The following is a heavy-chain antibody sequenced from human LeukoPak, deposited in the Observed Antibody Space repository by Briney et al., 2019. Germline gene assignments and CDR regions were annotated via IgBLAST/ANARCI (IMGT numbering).Heavy chain of an antibody. Sequence: PGGSLRLSCAASGFTFSSYSMNWVRQAPGKGLEWVSSISSSSSYIYYADSVKGRFTISRDNAKNSLYLQMNSLRPEDTAVYYCARARGWYGSADYWGQGTLVTVSS. V-gene: IGHV3-21*04. D-gene: IGHD6-19*01. CDR3: ARARGWYGSADY. J-gene: IGHJ4*02. CDR1: GFTFSSYS. CDR2: ISSSSSYI.